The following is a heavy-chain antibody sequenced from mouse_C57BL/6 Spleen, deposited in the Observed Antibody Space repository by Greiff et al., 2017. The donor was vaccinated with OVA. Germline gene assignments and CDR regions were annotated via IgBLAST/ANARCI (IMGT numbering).Heavy chain of an antibody. J-gene: IGHJ4*01. CDR3: ARSNWDDYAMDY. D-gene: IGHD4-1*02. CDR1: GYAFSSSW. Sequence: QVQLQQSGPELVKPGASVKISCKASGYAFSSSWMNWVKQRPGKGLEWIGRIYPGDGDTNYNGKFKGKATLTADKSSSTAYMQLSSLTSEDSAVYFCARSNWDDYAMDYWGQGTSVTVSS. CDR2: IYPGDGDT. V-gene: IGHV1-82*01.